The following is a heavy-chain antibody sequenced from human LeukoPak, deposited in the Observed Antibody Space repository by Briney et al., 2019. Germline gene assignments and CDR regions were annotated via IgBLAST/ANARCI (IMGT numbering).Heavy chain of an antibody. J-gene: IGHJ4*02. Sequence: GASVTVSFKASGGTFSSYAISWVRQAPGQGLEWMGGIIPIFGTANYAQKFQGRVTITTDESTSTAYMELSSLRSEDTAVYYCARGCSSTSCYFVFDYWGQGTLVTVSS. D-gene: IGHD2-2*01. V-gene: IGHV1-69*05. CDR2: IIPIFGTA. CDR1: GGTFSSYA. CDR3: ARGCSSTSCYFVFDY.